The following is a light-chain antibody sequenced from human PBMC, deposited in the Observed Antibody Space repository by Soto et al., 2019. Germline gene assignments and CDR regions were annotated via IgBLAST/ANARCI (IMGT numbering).Light chain of an antibody. Sequence: EIVMTQSPATLSVSPGERATLSCRASQSVSSNLAWYQQKPGQAPRVLIYDASNRATGIPARFSGSGAGTEFTLTISSLQSEDFAVYYCQQYNSWPLTFGGGTKVDIK. CDR2: DAS. CDR1: QSVSSN. J-gene: IGKJ4*01. CDR3: QQYNSWPLT. V-gene: IGKV3-15*01.